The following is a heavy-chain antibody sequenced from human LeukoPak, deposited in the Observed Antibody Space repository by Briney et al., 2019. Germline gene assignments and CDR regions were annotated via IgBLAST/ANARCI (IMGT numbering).Heavy chain of an antibody. V-gene: IGHV4-59*01. J-gene: IGHJ3*02. D-gene: IGHD6-13*01. CDR1: GGSISSYY. CDR3: ARDRQHGAFDI. Sequence: SETLSLTCTVSGGSISSYYWSWIRQPPGKGLEWIGYIYYSGSTNYNPSLKSRVTISVDTSKNQFSLKLSSVTAADTAVYYCARDRQHGAFDIWGQGTMVTVSS. CDR2: IYYSGST.